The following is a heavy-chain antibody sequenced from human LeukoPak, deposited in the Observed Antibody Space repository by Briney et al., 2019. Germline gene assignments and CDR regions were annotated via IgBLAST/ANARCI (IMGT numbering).Heavy chain of an antibody. CDR1: GGSITSGDYY. D-gene: IGHD3-22*01. CDR2: IYYSGST. J-gene: IGHJ4*02. V-gene: IGHV4-30-4*01. Sequence: SETLSLTCTVSGGSITSGDYYWSWIRQPPGKGLEWIGYIYYSGSTYYNPSLKSRVTISVDTSKSQFSLKLSSVTAADTAVYYCARAAYYYDSSGYYVFDYWGQGTLVTVSS. CDR3: ARAAYYYDSSGYYVFDY.